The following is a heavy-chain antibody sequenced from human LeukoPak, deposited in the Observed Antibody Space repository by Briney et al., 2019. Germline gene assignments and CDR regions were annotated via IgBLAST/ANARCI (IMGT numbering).Heavy chain of an antibody. D-gene: IGHD1-26*01. CDR2: ISSSGSTI. Sequence: GGSLRLSCAASGFTFSSYEMNWVRQAPGKGLEWVSYISSSGSTIYYADSVKGRFTISRDNAKSSLYLQMNSLRAEDTAVYYCARGCGSYLSAFDIWGQGTMVTVSS. CDR3: ARGCGSYLSAFDI. J-gene: IGHJ3*02. V-gene: IGHV3-48*03. CDR1: GFTFSSYE.